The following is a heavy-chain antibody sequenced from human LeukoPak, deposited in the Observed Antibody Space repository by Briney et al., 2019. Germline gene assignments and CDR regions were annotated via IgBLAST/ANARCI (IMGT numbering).Heavy chain of an antibody. CDR2: IIPILGIA. Sequence: SVKVSCKASGGTFSSYAISWVRQAPGQGLEWMGRIIPILGIANYAQKFQGRVTITADKSTSTAYMELSSLRSDDTAVYYCARVGAHEFDYWGQGTLVTVSS. CDR3: ARVGAHEFDY. J-gene: IGHJ4*02. D-gene: IGHD1-26*01. V-gene: IGHV1-69*04. CDR1: GGTFSSYA.